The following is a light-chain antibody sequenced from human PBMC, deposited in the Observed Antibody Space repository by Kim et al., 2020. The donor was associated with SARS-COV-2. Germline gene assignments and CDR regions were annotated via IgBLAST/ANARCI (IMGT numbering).Light chain of an antibody. J-gene: IGLJ2*01. V-gene: IGLV1-44*01. CDR1: SSNIGSNT. CDR2: SNN. Sequence: QSVLTQPPSASGTPGQRVTISCSGSSSNIGSNTVNWYQQLPGTAPKLLIYSNNQRPSGVPDRFSGSKSGTSASLAISGLQSGDEADYYCAAWDYSLNGVVFGGGTQLTVL. CDR3: AAWDYSLNGVV.